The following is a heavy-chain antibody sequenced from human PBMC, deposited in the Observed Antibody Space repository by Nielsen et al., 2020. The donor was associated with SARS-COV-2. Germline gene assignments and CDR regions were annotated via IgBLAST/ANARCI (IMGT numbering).Heavy chain of an antibody. J-gene: IGHJ4*02. Sequence: GGSLRLSCAATGFTVSSNYMSWVRQAPGRGLEWVSVLYSGGNTYYTDSVKGRFTISRDNAKNSLSLQMHSLRAEDTAVYYCAREGRKLPLDYWGQGTLVTVSS. D-gene: IGHD5-24*01. CDR1: GFTVSSNY. CDR2: LYSGGNT. CDR3: AREGRKLPLDY. V-gene: IGHV3-66*01.